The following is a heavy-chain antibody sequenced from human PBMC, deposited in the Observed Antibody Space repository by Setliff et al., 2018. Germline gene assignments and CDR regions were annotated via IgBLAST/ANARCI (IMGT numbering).Heavy chain of an antibody. Sequence: LSLTCAAYGGTFSDYYWTWIRQPPGKGLEWVGEINHRGSTNYNPSLKSRVTISVDTSKDQFSLKLISMTAADTAVYYCARGRNVAARLLDSWGQGTLVTAPQ. D-gene: IGHD6-6*01. J-gene: IGHJ4*02. CDR1: GGTFSDYY. CDR3: ARGRNVAARLLDS. V-gene: IGHV4-34*01. CDR2: INHRGST.